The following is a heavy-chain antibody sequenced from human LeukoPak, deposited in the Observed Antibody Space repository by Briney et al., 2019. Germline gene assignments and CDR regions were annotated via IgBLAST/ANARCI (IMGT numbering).Heavy chain of an antibody. V-gene: IGHV5-51*01. CDR1: GYSFTSYW. D-gene: IGHD2-2*01. Sequence: GESLKISCKGSGYSFTSYWIGWVRQMPGKGLEWMGIIYPGDSDTRYSPSFQGQVTISAGKSISTAYLQWSSLKASDTAIYYCARRRGDCSSATCFLDFWGQGTLVTVSS. J-gene: IGHJ4*02. CDR2: IYPGDSDT. CDR3: ARRRGDCSSATCFLDF.